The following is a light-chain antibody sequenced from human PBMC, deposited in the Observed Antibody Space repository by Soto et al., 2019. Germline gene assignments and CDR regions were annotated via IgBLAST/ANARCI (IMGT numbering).Light chain of an antibody. CDR1: QSVSASY. J-gene: IGKJ1*01. V-gene: IGKV3-20*01. CDR3: QQYGSSSWT. CDR2: AAS. Sequence: MVLAQSPGTLSLSPGERATLYCRASQSVSASYLAWYQQKPGQAPRLLINAASSRATGIPDRFSGSGSGTDFTLTISRLEPEDFAVYYCQQYGSSSWTFGQGTKVDIK.